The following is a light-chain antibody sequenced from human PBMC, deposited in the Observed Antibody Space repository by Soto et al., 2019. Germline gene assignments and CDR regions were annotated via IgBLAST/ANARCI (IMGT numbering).Light chain of an antibody. CDR3: QSYDISLHNYV. CDR1: TSNIGAPYD. Sequence: SVLTQPPSASGTPGQRVSISCTGSTSNIGAPYDVHWYQHLPGTAPKLLIYGGNNRPSGVPDRFSGSKSGTSASLAITRLQAEDEADYYCQSYDISLHNYVFGTGTKVTVL. CDR2: GGN. V-gene: IGLV1-40*01. J-gene: IGLJ1*01.